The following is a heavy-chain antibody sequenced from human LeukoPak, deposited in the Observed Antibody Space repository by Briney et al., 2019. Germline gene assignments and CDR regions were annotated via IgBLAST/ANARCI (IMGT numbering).Heavy chain of an antibody. Sequence: GGSLRLSCAASGFTFSSCAMSWVRQAPGKGLEWVSAISGSGGSTYYADSVKGRFTISRDNSKSTLYLRMNSLRAEDTAVYYCAKGSYYDPFDYWGQGTLVTVSS. D-gene: IGHD1-26*01. CDR3: AKGSYYDPFDY. V-gene: IGHV3-23*01. CDR1: GFTFSSCA. CDR2: ISGSGGST. J-gene: IGHJ4*02.